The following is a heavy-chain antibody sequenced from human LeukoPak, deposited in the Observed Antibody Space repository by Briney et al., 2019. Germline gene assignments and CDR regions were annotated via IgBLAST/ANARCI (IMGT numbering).Heavy chain of an antibody. J-gene: IGHJ3*02. CDR3: ARPYSRSSIDGFDI. Sequence: ASVKVSCKASGYTFTSYDINWVRQAPGQGLEWMGWINPDRGDSNFEQKFQGRISMTRDTPISTAYLELSSLTSDDTALYYCARPYSRSSIDGFDIWGQGTMVTVSS. D-gene: IGHD6-6*01. V-gene: IGHV1-2*02. CDR1: GYTFTSYD. CDR2: INPDRGDS.